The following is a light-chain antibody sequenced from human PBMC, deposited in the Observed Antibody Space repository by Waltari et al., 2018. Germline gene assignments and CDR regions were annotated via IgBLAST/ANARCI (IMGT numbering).Light chain of an antibody. Sequence: QASLTQPASVSGSPGQSIPISCTGSNSDVGNYNLVSWYQKHPGKAPRLMIYEVTNRPSVMSDRFSGLTTGNTASLTISGLQAEDEADYYCLSYEGSWIWVFGGGTELTAL. J-gene: IGLJ3*02. CDR2: EVT. V-gene: IGLV2-23*02. CDR1: NSDVGNYNL. CDR3: LSYEGSWIWV.